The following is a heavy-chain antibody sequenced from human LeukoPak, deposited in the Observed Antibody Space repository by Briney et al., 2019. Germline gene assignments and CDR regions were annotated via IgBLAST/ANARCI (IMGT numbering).Heavy chain of an antibody. Sequence: KPSETLSLTCAVYGGSFSGYYWSWIRQPPGKGLEWIGEINHSGSTNYNPSLKSRVTISVDTSKNQFSLNLTSVTATDTAPYYCASQHYYDLPGGAFDIWGQGTMVTVSS. CDR2: INHSGST. D-gene: IGHD3-3*01. CDR3: ASQHYYDLPGGAFDI. CDR1: GGSFSGYY. V-gene: IGHV4-34*01. J-gene: IGHJ3*02.